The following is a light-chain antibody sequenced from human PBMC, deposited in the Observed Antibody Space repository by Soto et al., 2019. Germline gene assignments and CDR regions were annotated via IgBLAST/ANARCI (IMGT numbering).Light chain of an antibody. CDR3: SSYTASTPFYV. V-gene: IGLV2-14*03. CDR2: DVH. Sequence: QSALTQPASVSGSPGQSITISCTGARTDLDGHAYVSWYQQHPGQAPKLIIFDVHNRPSGVSSRFSGSKSGDTASLPISGLRAEDDGDYYCSSYTASTPFYVFGTGTKVTVL. J-gene: IGLJ1*01. CDR1: RTDLDGHAY.